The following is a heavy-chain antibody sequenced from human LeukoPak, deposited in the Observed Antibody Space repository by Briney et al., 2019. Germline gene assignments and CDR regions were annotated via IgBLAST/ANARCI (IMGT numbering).Heavy chain of an antibody. CDR1: GGSFSGYY. Sequence: SETLSLTCAVYGGSFSGYYWSWIRQPPGKGLEWIGEINHSGSTNYNPSLKSRVTISVDTSKNQFSLKLSSVTAADTAVYYRARNYPRDNRFHPWGPGNLVTVS. D-gene: IGHD1-7*01. J-gene: IGHJ5*02. CDR3: ARNYPRDNRFHP. CDR2: INHSGST. V-gene: IGHV4-34*01.